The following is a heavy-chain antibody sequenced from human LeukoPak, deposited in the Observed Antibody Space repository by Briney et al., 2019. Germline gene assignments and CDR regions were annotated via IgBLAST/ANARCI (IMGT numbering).Heavy chain of an antibody. CDR3: ARGGYYGSGSFPDY. J-gene: IGHJ4*02. CDR2: ISAYNGNT. V-gene: IGHV1-18*01. D-gene: IGHD3-10*01. Sequence: ASVKVSCKASGYSFSSFGINWVRQAPGQGLEWMGWISAYNGNTNYAQSLQGRVTMTTDTFTSTAYMDLRSLRSDDTAVYYCARGGYYGSGSFPDYWGQGTLVTVSS. CDR1: GYSFSSFG.